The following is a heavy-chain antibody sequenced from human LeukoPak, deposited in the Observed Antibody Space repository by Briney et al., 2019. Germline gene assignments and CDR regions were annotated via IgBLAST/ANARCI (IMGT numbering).Heavy chain of an antibody. J-gene: IGHJ4*02. CDR3: AKDASGYYYTSGLVDF. D-gene: IGHD3-22*01. V-gene: IGHV3-66*01. CDR1: GFTVTSSY. Sequence: GGSLRLSCAASGFTVTSSYMNWVRQAPGKGLEWVSIVYSDGTTYYADSVKGRFTISRDNSKNTLYLQMNRLRAEDTAVYYCAKDASGYYYTSGLVDFWGRGTLLIVSS. CDR2: VYSDGTT.